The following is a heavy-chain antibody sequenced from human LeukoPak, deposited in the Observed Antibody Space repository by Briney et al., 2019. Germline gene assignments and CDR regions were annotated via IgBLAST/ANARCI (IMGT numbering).Heavy chain of an antibody. J-gene: IGHJ6*02. Sequence: SETLSLTCTVSGGSISSYYWSWIRQPAGKGLEWIGRIYTSGSTNYNPSLKSRVTMSVDTSKNQFSLKLGSVTAADTAVYYCARDRVVPAPSYYYYYGMDVWGQGTTVTVSS. CDR2: IYTSGST. V-gene: IGHV4-4*07. CDR1: GGSISSYY. D-gene: IGHD2-21*02. CDR3: ARDRVVPAPSYYYYYGMDV.